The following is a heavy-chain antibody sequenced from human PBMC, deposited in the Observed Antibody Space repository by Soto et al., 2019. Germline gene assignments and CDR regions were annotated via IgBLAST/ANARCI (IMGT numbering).Heavy chain of an antibody. CDR2: IIPIFGTA. V-gene: IGHV1-69*01. Sequence: QVQLVQSGAEVKKPGSSVKVSCKASGGTFSSYAISWVRQAPGQRLEWMGGIIPIFGTANYAQKFQGRVTITADESTSTAYMELSSLRSEDTAVYYWAREYSSGWALDYWGQGTLVTVSS. D-gene: IGHD6-19*01. CDR1: GGTFSSYA. CDR3: AREYSSGWALDY. J-gene: IGHJ4*02.